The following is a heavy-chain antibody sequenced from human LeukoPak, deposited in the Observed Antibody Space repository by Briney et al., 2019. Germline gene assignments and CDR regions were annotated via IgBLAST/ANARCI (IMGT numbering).Heavy chain of an antibody. Sequence: GGSLILSCAASGFTFSSYAVSWVRQAPGKGLEWISAISDSGDTTYYADSVKGRFTLSRDNSNNTLYLQMNSLRAEDTAVYYCAKTLINSVYSSLDYWGQGTLVTVSS. CDR3: AKTLINSVYSSLDY. CDR2: ISDSGDTT. D-gene: IGHD3-22*01. J-gene: IGHJ4*02. V-gene: IGHV3-23*01. CDR1: GFTFSSYA.